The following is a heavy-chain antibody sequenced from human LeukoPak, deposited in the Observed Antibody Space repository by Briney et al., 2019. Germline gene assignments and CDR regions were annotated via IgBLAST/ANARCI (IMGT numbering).Heavy chain of an antibody. CDR2: IFPSGGEI. Sequence: AGGSLRLSCVASGFTFSTFAMIWVRQPPGKGLEWVSSIFPSGGEIHYADSVRGRFTISRDNSKSILSLQMNSLRAEDTAIYYCAKDRHYDIWTGYGDAFDIWGQGTMVTVSS. D-gene: IGHD3-9*01. J-gene: IGHJ3*02. V-gene: IGHV3-23*01. CDR3: AKDRHYDIWTGYGDAFDI. CDR1: GFTFSTFA.